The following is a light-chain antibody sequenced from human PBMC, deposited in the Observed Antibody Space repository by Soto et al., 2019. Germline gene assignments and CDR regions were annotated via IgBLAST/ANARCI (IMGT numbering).Light chain of an antibody. Sequence: QSVLTQPPSVSGAPGQRVTISCIGSSSNIGAGQDVHWYQQLPGTAPKLLIYGTRNRPSGVPDRFSGSKSGTTGFLAITGLQAGDEADYYCQSYDSSLSAVLFGGGTKVTVL. V-gene: IGLV1-40*01. CDR3: QSYDSSLSAVL. CDR1: SSNIGAGQD. CDR2: GTR. J-gene: IGLJ2*01.